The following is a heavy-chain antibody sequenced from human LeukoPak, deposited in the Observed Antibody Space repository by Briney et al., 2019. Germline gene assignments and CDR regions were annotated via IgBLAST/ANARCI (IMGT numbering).Heavy chain of an antibody. D-gene: IGHD3-10*01. Sequence: SETLSLTCNVSGGSISSGGYYWTCIRQPPGKGLECIGYIYYSGSTNYNPSLKSRVTISVDTSKNQFSLKLSSVTAADTAVYYCAREGSGSPPYFDYWGQGTLVTVSS. CDR1: GGSISSGGYY. CDR3: AREGSGSPPYFDY. J-gene: IGHJ4*02. CDR2: IYYSGST. V-gene: IGHV4-61*08.